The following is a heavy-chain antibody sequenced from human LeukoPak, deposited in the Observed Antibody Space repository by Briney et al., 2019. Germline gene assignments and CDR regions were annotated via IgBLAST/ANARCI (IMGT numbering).Heavy chain of an antibody. CDR1: GYTFTSYG. J-gene: IGHJ6*03. D-gene: IGHD1-14*01. Sequence: ASVKVSCKASGYTFTSYGISWVRQAPGQGLEWMGWISAYNGNTNYAQKLQGRVTMTADTSTSTAYMELRSLRSDDTAVYYCARDLGITSAYYYYYMDVWDKGTTVTVSS. CDR2: ISAYNGNT. CDR3: ARDLGITSAYYYYYMDV. V-gene: IGHV1-18*01.